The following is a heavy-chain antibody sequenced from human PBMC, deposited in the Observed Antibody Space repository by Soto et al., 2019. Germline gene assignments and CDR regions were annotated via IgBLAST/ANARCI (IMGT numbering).Heavy chain of an antibody. CDR2: INPNSGGT. Sequence: ASVKISCKASGYPLTGYYIHWVRQATRQGLEWMGWINPNSGGTNYAQKFQGWVTMTRDTSISTAYMELSRLRSDDTAVYYCARDTLMPENYMDLWGKGTTVTVSS. CDR1: GYPLTGYY. J-gene: IGHJ6*03. V-gene: IGHV1-2*04. D-gene: IGHD2-2*01. CDR3: ARDTLMPENYMDL.